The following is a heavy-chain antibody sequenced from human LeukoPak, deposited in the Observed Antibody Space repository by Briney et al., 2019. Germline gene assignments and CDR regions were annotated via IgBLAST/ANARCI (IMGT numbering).Heavy chain of an antibody. Sequence: SETLTPTCAVSGGSISSYYWSWIRQPPGKGLEWIGYIYYNGSTNYHPSLKSRVAISVDTSKNQFSLKLSSVTAADTAVYYCARSLRRDGYKMGYNWFDPWGQGTLVTVSS. CDR3: ARSLRRDGYKMGYNWFDP. CDR1: GGSISSYY. CDR2: IYYNGST. D-gene: IGHD5-24*01. V-gene: IGHV4-59*01. J-gene: IGHJ5*02.